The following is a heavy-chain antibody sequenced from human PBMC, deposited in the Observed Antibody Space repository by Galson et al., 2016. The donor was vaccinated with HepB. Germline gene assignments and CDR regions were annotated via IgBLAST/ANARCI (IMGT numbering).Heavy chain of an antibody. CDR2: TYYRSKWYN. J-gene: IGHJ6*02. Sequence: CAISGDSVSSNSAAWNWIRQSPSRGLEWLGRTYYRSKWYNDYAVSVKGRITVSSDTSKNQLSLHLNSVTPEDTAVYYCARLIATDDLYGVDVWGQGTTVTVSS. D-gene: IGHD6-13*01. V-gene: IGHV6-1*01. CDR3: ARLIATDDLYGVDV. CDR1: GDSVSSNSAA.